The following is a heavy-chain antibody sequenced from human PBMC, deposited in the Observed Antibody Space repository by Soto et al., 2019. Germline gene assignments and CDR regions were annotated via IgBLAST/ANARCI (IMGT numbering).Heavy chain of an antibody. CDR2: ISAYNGNT. Sequence: QVQLVQSGAEVKKPGASVKVSCKASGYTFTSYGISWVRQPPGQGLEWMGWISAYNGNTNYAQKLQGRVTMTTDTSESPAYMELRSLRPDDTAGYYCARGAGGWEYQLPIDYWGQGTLVTVSS. V-gene: IGHV1-18*01. J-gene: IGHJ4*02. D-gene: IGHD2-2*01. CDR3: ARGAGGWEYQLPIDY. CDR1: GYTFTSYG.